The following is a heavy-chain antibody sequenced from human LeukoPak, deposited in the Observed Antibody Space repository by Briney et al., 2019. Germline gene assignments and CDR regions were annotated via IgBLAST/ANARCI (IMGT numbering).Heavy chain of an antibody. V-gene: IGHV3-33*01. CDR1: GFTFSSYG. D-gene: IGHD2-2*01. CDR2: IWYDGSNK. J-gene: IGHJ3*02. Sequence: GRSLRLSCAASGFTFSSYGMHWVRQAPGEGLEWVAVIWYDGSNKYYADSVKGRFTISRDNSKNTLYLQMNSLRAEDTAVYYCARDGACSSTSCYFGDAFDIWGQGTMVTVSS. CDR3: ARDGACSSTSCYFGDAFDI.